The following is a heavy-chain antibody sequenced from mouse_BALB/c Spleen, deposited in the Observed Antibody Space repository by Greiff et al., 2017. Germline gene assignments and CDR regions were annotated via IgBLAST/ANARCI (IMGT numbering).Heavy chain of an antibody. Sequence: LQQPGSELVRPGASVKLSCKASGYTFTSYWMHWVKQRPGQGLEWIGNIYPGSGSTNYDEKFKSKATLTVDTSSSTAYMQLSSLTSEDSAVYYCTSEAGFAYWGQGTLVTVSA. CDR2: IYPGSGST. CDR1: GYTFTSYW. J-gene: IGHJ3*01. CDR3: TSEAGFAY. V-gene: IGHV1S22*01.